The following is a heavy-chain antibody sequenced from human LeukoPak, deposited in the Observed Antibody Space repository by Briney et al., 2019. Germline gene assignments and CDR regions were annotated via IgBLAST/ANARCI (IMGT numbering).Heavy chain of an antibody. Sequence: NPSETLSLTCTVSGGSINSNSNYWGWIRQPPGKWPGWIGSISYSGNTYYRSSLKSRVTISVDKSKNQFSLKLTSMTAEDTAVYYCARHSFEVATLSPFDSWGQGTLVTVSS. CDR3: ARHSFEVATLSPFDS. CDR1: GGSINSNSNY. J-gene: IGHJ4*02. D-gene: IGHD5-12*01. CDR2: ISYSGNT. V-gene: IGHV4-39*01.